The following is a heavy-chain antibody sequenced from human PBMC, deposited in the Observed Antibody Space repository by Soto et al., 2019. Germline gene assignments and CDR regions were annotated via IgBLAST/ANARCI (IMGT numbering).Heavy chain of an antibody. J-gene: IGHJ3*02. V-gene: IGHV1-69*04. CDR1: GGTFSNYG. Sequence: QVKLVQSGAEVKKPGSSVKVSCKASGGTFSNYGVSWVRQAPGQGLEWMGRIIPTVGVSSYAQQFRGRVTITAARSMSTVNMALCSLTHEDMSDYYWPRALTMRGEYYNSSGGALDIWGQGTMVTVSS. D-gene: IGHD3-22*01. CDR3: PRALTMRGEYYNSSGGALDI. CDR2: IIPTVGVS.